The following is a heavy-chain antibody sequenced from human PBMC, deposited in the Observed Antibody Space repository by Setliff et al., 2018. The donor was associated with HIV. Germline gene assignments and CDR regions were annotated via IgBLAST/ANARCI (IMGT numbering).Heavy chain of an antibody. J-gene: IGHJ4*02. Sequence: GESLKISCAASGFTFSSYAMSWVRQAPGKGLEWVSAISGSGGSTYYADSVKGRFTISRDDSKNTLYLQMNSLRAEDTAVYYCAKDPRAAVATICDYWGQGTLVTVSS. D-gene: IGHD5-12*01. CDR3: AKDPRAAVATICDY. CDR1: GFTFSSYA. V-gene: IGHV3-23*01. CDR2: ISGSGGST.